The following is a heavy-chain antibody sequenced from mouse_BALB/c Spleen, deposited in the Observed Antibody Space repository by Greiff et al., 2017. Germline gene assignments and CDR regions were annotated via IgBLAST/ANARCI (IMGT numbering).Heavy chain of an antibody. CDR1: GFTFSSYA. Sequence: EVKLVESGGGLVKPGGSLKLSCAASGFTFSSYAMSWVRQTPEKRLEWVASISSGGSTYYPDSVKGRFTISRDNARNILYLQMSSLRSEDTAMYYCARTYYRYDGVYAMDYWGQGTSVTVSS. V-gene: IGHV5-6-5*01. CDR2: ISSGGST. D-gene: IGHD2-14*01. J-gene: IGHJ4*01. CDR3: ARTYYRYDGVYAMDY.